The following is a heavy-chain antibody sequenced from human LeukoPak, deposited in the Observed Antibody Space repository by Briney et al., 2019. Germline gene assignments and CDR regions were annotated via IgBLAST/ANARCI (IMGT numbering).Heavy chain of an antibody. V-gene: IGHV3-23*01. J-gene: IGHJ2*01. CDR3: VRYYTRHSWYFDL. D-gene: IGHD2-15*01. CDR2: ISGSGGST. Sequence: GGSLRLSCAPSGLTFSSYAMRWVRQAPGKGLEWVSAISGSGGSTYYADSVKVRFTISRDNSKNTLYLQMNSLRAEDTAVYYCVRYYTRHSWYFDLWGRGTLGTVSS. CDR1: GLTFSSYA.